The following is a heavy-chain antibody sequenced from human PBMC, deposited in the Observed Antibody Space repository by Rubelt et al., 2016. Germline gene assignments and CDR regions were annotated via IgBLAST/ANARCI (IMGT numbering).Heavy chain of an antibody. Sequence: QVQLVQSGAEVKKPGSSVKVSCKASGGTFSSYAISWVRQAPGQGLEWMGGIIPVFGTANYAQKFQGRITVTADESTSTAYMELSSLRSEDTAVYYCARTKTVEMAAIPLAYWGQGTLVTVSS. D-gene: IGHD5-24*01. V-gene: IGHV1-69*01. J-gene: IGHJ4*02. CDR1: GGTFSSYA. CDR2: IIPVFGTA. CDR3: ARTKTVEMAAIPLAY.